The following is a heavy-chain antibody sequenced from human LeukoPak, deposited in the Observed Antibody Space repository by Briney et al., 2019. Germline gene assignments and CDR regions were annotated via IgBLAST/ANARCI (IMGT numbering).Heavy chain of an antibody. Sequence: GGSLRLSCAASGFTFSNAWMSWVRKGPGKGLEWVGRLKSKNNGGTVDYASPVKGRFTSSRDDSKDTFYLQMNSLKSEDTAVYYCCTVSGFGTSWDHWGQGTLVTVSS. CDR1: GFTFSNAW. V-gene: IGHV3-15*01. D-gene: IGHD6-13*01. J-gene: IGHJ4*02. CDR3: CTVSGFGTSWDH. CDR2: LKSKNNGGTV.